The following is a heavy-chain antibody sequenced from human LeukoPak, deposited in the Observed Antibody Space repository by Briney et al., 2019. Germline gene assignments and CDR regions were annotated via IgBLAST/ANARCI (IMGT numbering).Heavy chain of an antibody. Sequence: SETLSLTCTVSGGSISSYYWSWIRQPPGKGLEWIGYIYYSGSTNYNPSLKSRVTMSVDTSKNQFSLKLSSVTAADTAVYYCARDTALSNYPGLVDYWGQGTLVTVSS. CDR3: ARDTALSNYPGLVDY. J-gene: IGHJ4*02. CDR1: GGSISSYY. CDR2: IYYSGST. V-gene: IGHV4-59*12. D-gene: IGHD4-11*01.